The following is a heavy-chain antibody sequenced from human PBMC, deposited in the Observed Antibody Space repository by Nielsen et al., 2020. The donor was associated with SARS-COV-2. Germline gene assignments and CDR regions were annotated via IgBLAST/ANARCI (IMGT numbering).Heavy chain of an antibody. D-gene: IGHD2-2*01. Sequence: SETLSLTCTVSGGSISSYYWSWIRQPPGKGLEWIGYIYYSGSTNYNPSLKSRVTISVDTSRNQFYLRLSSVTAADAAVYYCARDAGYCNSISCSLAHWGQGTLVTVSS. CDR3: ARDAGYCNSISCSLAH. CDR2: IYYSGST. V-gene: IGHV4-59*01. J-gene: IGHJ4*02. CDR1: GGSISSYY.